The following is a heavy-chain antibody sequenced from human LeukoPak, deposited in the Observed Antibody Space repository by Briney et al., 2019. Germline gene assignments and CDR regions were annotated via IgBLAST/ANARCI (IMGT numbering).Heavy chain of an antibody. CDR1: GYTFTSYG. Sequence: GASVKVSCKASGYTFTSYGISWVRQAPGQGLEWMGWISAYNGNTNYAQKLQGRVTMTTDTSTSTAYMELRSLRSDDTAVYYCARGGLRQVRGVTRIHTPRFDYWGQGTLVTVFS. V-gene: IGHV1-18*04. D-gene: IGHD3-10*01. CDR3: ARGGLRQVRGVTRIHTPRFDY. CDR2: ISAYNGNT. J-gene: IGHJ4*02.